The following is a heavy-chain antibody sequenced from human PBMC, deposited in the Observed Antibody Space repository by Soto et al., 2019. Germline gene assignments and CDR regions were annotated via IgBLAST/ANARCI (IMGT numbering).Heavy chain of an antibody. V-gene: IGHV1-18*01. CDR3: ARVIGYYYHMDV. D-gene: IGHD3-22*01. J-gene: IGHJ6*02. CDR2: ISAYNGNT. Sequence: QVPLVQSGGEVKKPGVSVKVSCKASGYTFTTYDLSWVRQAPGQGLEWMGWISAYNGNTNYAQNLQGRVTMTTDTSTSTAYMELRSLRSDDTAVYYCARVIGYYYHMDVWGQGTTVTVSS. CDR1: GYTFTTYD.